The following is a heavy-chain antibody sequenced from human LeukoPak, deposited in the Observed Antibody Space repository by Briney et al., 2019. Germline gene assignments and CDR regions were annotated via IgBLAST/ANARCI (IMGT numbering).Heavy chain of an antibody. D-gene: IGHD4-4*01. CDR1: GGSFSGYY. CDR2: INHSGST. J-gene: IGHJ5*02. V-gene: IGHV4-34*01. CDR3: ARREYSNFFNWFDP. Sequence: SETLSLTCAVYGGSFSGYYWSWIRQPPGKGLEWIGEINHSGSTNYNPSLKSRVTISVDTSKNQFSLKLSSVTAADTAVYYCARREYSNFFNWFDPWGQGTLVTVSS.